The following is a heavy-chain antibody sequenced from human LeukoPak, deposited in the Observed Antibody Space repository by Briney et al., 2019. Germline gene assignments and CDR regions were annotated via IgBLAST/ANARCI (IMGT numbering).Heavy chain of an antibody. D-gene: IGHD1/OR15-1a*01. V-gene: IGHV4-39*07. CDR2: IYYSGTT. J-gene: IGHJ4*02. CDR1: GGSISSSTYY. Sequence: SETLSLTCTVSGGSISSSTYYWGWIRQPPGKGLEWIGSIYYSGTTYYNPSLKSRVTISVDTSKNQFSLKLSSVTAADTAAYYWARANAGITFAYWAQGTLVTVSP. CDR3: ARANAGITFAY.